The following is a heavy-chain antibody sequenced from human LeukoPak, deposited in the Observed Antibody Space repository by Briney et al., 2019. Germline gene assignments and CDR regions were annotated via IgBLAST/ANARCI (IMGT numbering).Heavy chain of an antibody. Sequence: GGSLRLSCVASGFTFSSYAMHWVRQAPGRGLEWVAVISSDGSNKYHANSVKGRFTISRDDSRNTLYLQMNSLRGEDTAVFYCARDKTGATILDYWGQGTLVSVPS. CDR3: ARDKTGATILDY. V-gene: IGHV3-30-3*01. D-gene: IGHD5-12*01. J-gene: IGHJ4*02. CDR1: GFTFSSYA. CDR2: ISSDGSNK.